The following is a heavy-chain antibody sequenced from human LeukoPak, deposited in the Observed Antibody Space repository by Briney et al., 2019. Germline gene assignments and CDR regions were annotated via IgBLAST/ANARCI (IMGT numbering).Heavy chain of an antibody. CDR2: IWYDGTKK. V-gene: IGHV3-30*02. J-gene: IGHJ3*02. Sequence: GSLSPFCGAAGFTFNGHVIHLVRQAPGKGLEWVALIWYDGTKKYFADSVKGRFTISRDNSKNTLFLQMNSLRAEDTAVYYCAREGSGDFDIWGQGTMVTVSS. CDR3: AREGSGDFDI. CDR1: GFTFNGHV. D-gene: IGHD3-10*01.